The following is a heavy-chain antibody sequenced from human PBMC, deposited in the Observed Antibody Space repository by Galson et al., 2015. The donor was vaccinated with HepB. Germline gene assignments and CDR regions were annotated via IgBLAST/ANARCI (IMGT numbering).Heavy chain of an antibody. CDR1: GFTFTNSA. Sequence: SVKVSCKASGFTFTNSAVQWVRQTRGQRLEWIGLIVVGSGNTNYAQNFQERVTITRDSSTSTTYMELSSLRSDDTAVYYCAAAPNGWYLDLWGRGTLVTVSS. CDR3: AAAPNGWYLDL. D-gene: IGHD2-8*01. J-gene: IGHJ2*01. V-gene: IGHV1-58*01. CDR2: IVVGSGNT.